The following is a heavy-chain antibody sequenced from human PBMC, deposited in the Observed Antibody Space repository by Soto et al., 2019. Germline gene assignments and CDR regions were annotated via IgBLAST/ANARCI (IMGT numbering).Heavy chain of an antibody. CDR2: INAGNGNT. V-gene: IGHV1-3*01. CDR1: GYTFTNYA. Sequence: ASVKVSCKASGYTFTNYAMHWVRQAPGQRLEWMGWINAGNGNTYYSEHFQGRVTFTRDTSASTVYMQLSSLTSEDTAVYYCARDDSGFSGSHYIDYFNYWGQGALVTVSS. J-gene: IGHJ4*02. CDR3: ARDDSGFSGSHYIDYFNY. D-gene: IGHD1-26*01.